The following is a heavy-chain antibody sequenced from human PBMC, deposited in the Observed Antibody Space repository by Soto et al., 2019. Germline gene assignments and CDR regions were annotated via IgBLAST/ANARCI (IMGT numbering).Heavy chain of an antibody. D-gene: IGHD2-8*01. CDR3: ARDAKDIVLMVYAAGDAFEI. CDR2: ISSSSSYI. V-gene: IGHV3-21*01. Sequence: EVQLVESGGGLVKPGGSLRLSCAASGFTFSSYSMNWVRQAPGKGLEWVSSISSSSSYIYYADSVKGRFTISRDNAKNSLYLQMNSLRAEDTAVYYCARDAKDIVLMVYAAGDAFEIWGQGTMVTVSS. CDR1: GFTFSSYS. J-gene: IGHJ3*02.